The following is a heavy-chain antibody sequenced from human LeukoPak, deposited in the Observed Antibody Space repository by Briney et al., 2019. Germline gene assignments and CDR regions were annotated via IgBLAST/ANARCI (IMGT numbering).Heavy chain of an antibody. Sequence: GGSLRLSCTASGFTFSSYAMTWVRQAQGQGLDLVSAIGASGADTYYAASAKGRFTVSRDNSNNTLYLQMSSLRANDTAVYFCAKRPRDSSGYYLGAFDGWGQGTTVTVSS. CDR3: AKRPRDSSGYYLGAFDG. CDR2: IGASGADT. D-gene: IGHD3-22*01. J-gene: IGHJ3*01. CDR1: GFTFSSYA. V-gene: IGHV3-23*01.